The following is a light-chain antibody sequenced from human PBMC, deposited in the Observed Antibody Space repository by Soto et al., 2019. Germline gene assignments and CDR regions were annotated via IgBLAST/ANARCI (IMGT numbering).Light chain of an antibody. CDR2: DVN. V-gene: IGLV2-14*01. Sequence: QSALTQPASVSGSPGQSITISCTGTSSDVGGYNYVSWYQQHPGKAPKLMIFDVNNRPSGVSNRLSGSKSGNTASLTISGLQAEDEADYYCCSYTSSSTYVFGTGTKLTVL. CDR3: CSYTSSSTYV. J-gene: IGLJ1*01. CDR1: SSDVGGYNY.